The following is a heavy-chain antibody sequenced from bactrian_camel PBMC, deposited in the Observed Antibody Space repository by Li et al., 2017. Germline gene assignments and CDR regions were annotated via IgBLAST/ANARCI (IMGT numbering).Heavy chain of an antibody. D-gene: IGHD2*01. CDR1: GHTYSSNC. J-gene: IGHJ4*01. V-gene: IGHV3S53*01. CDR2: IESDGST. CDR3: RQISDGPLVVVTAITLGYQGEITS. Sequence: HVQLVESGGGSVQAGGSLRLSCQPSGHTYSSNCLGWFRQAPGKEREGVAGIESDGSTSYSDSVKGRFTISRDNAKTTLYLQMNSLQPEDTASTTVRQISDGPLVVVTAITLGYQGEITSGARGPRSPSP.